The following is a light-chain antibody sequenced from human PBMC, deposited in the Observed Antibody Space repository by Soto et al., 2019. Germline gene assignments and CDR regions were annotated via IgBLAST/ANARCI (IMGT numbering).Light chain of an antibody. CDR2: DVT. Sequence: SALTQPRSVSGSPGQSVTISCTGTSSDVGAYTYVSWYQQHPGKAPKVIIYDVTKRPSGVPDRFSGSKSDNTASLSISGLQAEDEADYYCCSYAGSNTLLFGGGTKLTVL. V-gene: IGLV2-11*01. J-gene: IGLJ2*01. CDR3: CSYAGSNTLL. CDR1: SSDVGAYTY.